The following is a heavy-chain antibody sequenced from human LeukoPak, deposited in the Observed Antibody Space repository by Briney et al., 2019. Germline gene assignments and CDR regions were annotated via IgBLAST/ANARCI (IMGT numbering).Heavy chain of an antibody. CDR3: ARVGCSSTSYYNDYYYYMDV. D-gene: IGHD2-2*02. V-gene: IGHV3-74*01. CDR2: IKSDGSST. J-gene: IGHJ6*03. Sequence: GGSLRLSCAASGFTFSSYWMHWVRQAPGKGLVWVSRIKSDGSSTIYAESVKGRFTISRDNAKNTLYLQMNSLRSEDTAVYYCARVGCSSTSYYNDYYYYMDVWGKGTTVTVSS. CDR1: GFTFSSYW.